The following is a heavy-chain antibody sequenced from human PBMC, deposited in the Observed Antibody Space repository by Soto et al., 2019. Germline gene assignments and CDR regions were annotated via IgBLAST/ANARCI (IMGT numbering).Heavy chain of an antibody. J-gene: IGHJ4*02. Sequence: PGGSLRLSCAASGFTFSSYGMHWVRQAPGKGLEWVAVISYDGSNKYYADSVKGRFTISRDNSKNTLYLQMNSLRAEDTAVYYCAKQGVADGHDYWGQGTLVTLSS. CDR1: GFTFSSYG. D-gene: IGHD6-19*01. V-gene: IGHV3-30*18. CDR2: ISYDGSNK. CDR3: AKQGVADGHDY.